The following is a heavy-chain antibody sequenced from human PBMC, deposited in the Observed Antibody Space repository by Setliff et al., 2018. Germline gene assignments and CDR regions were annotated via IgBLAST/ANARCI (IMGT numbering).Heavy chain of an antibody. CDR2: IRSKTDTAAP. D-gene: IGHD2-21*02. J-gene: IGHJ4*02. V-gene: IGHV3-73*01. CDR3: TTGSVCVGDCYSGRLNY. Sequence: GGSLRLSCAASGFTFSGSAVHWVRQASGKGLVWVGRIRSKTDTAAPVYAASVRGRFSISRDESKNTAYLQMNSLETEDTAVYYCTTGSVCVGDCYSGRLNYWGQGTLVTVSS. CDR1: GFTFSGSA.